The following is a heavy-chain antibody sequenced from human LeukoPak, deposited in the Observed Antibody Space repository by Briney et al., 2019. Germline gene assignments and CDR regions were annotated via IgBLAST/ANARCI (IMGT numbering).Heavy chain of an antibody. V-gene: IGHV4-4*07. CDR2: IYTSGST. Sequence: PSETLSLTCTVSGGSISSYYWSWIRQPAGKGLDWIGRIYTSGSTNYNPSLKSRVTMSVDTSKNQFSLKLSSVTAADTAVYYCARESYYYGLVSFDYWGQGTLVTVSS. J-gene: IGHJ4*02. CDR1: GGSISSYY. CDR3: ARESYYYGLVSFDY. D-gene: IGHD3-10*01.